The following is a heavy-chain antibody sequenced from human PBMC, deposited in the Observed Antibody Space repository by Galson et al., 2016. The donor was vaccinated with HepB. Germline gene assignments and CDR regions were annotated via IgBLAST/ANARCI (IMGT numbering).Heavy chain of an antibody. D-gene: IGHD1-26*01. V-gene: IGHV3-49*03. Sequence: SLRLSCAASGFTFGAYAMSWFRQAPGKGLEWVGFIRRKAYGGTTEYAASVKGRFTISRDDSKSIAYLQMNSLKTEDTSVYYCTRGGWSRESYFDYWGQGTLVTVSS. J-gene: IGHJ4*02. CDR3: TRGGWSRESYFDY. CDR2: IRRKAYGGTT. CDR1: GFTFGAYA.